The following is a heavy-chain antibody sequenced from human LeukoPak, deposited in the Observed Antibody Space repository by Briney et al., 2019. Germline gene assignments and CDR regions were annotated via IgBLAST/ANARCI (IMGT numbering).Heavy chain of an antibody. J-gene: IGHJ6*03. CDR2: IRGSDSST. Sequence: PGGSLRHSCAVSGLSFSNYDMSWVRQAPGKGLEWVAAIRGSDSSTEYAGSVKGRFTISRDNSKNTLYLQMNTLRAEDTAVYYCAKASRFGYSYGPREYFYYMDVWGKGTTVTISS. D-gene: IGHD5-18*01. CDR3: AKASRFGYSYGPREYFYYMDV. CDR1: GLSFSNYD. V-gene: IGHV3-23*01.